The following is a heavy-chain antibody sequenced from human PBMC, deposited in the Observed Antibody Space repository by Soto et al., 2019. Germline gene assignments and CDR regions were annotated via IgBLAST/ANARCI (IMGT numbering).Heavy chain of an antibody. Sequence: GGSLRLSCAAYGFTLGRYGMSWVRQAPGKGLEWVSAVSPNGQGIYYADSARGRFTISRDFSKNTVFLHMDSLRAEATAVYDCAKDRYYNRDYFHYWGQGTLVTVSS. CDR2: VSPNGQGI. V-gene: IGHV3-23*01. CDR3: AKDRYYNRDYFHY. J-gene: IGHJ4*02. D-gene: IGHD1-20*01. CDR1: GFTLGRYG.